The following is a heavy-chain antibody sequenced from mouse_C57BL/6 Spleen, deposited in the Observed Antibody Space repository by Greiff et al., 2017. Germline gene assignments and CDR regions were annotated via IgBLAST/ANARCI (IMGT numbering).Heavy chain of an antibody. CDR1: GYSITSGYD. Sequence: EVKLVESGPGMVKPSQSLSLTCTVTGYSITSGYDWHWIRHFPGNKLEWMRYISYSGSTNYNPSLKSRISITHDTSKNHFFLKLNSVTTEDTATYYCARGISGGYFDVWGTGTTVTVSS. CDR2: ISYSGST. J-gene: IGHJ1*03. CDR3: ARGISGGYFDV. V-gene: IGHV3-1*01. D-gene: IGHD5-2*01.